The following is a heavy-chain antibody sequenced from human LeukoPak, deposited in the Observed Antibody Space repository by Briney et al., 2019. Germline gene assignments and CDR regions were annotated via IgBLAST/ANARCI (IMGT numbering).Heavy chain of an antibody. CDR3: ARGGMGSNDFVKYYYYNMDV. CDR2: VDTDGSST. V-gene: IGHV3-74*03. J-gene: IGHJ6*04. CDR1: GFAFGTYW. D-gene: IGHD3-16*01. Sequence: GGSLRLSCSASGFAFGTYWMHWVRQVPGKGLEWLSRVDTDGSSTTYAVSVRGRFTISRDNAKNTLYLQMNSLRAEDTAVYYCARGGMGSNDFVKYYYYNMDVCGKGTTVTVSS.